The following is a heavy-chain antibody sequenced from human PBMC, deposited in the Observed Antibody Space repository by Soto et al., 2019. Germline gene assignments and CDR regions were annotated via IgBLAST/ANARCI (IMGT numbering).Heavy chain of an antibody. D-gene: IGHD3-10*01. V-gene: IGHV4-39*01. J-gene: IGHJ4*02. CDR2: IYYSGNT. CDR1: GGSISSSSYY. CDR3: ATLWFGESPY. Sequence: QLQLQESGPGLVKPSETLSLTCTVSGGSISSSSYYWGWIRQPPGKGLEWIGSIYYSGNTYYNPSLSSRVTISLYTSKNQFSLKLSSVTAADTAVYYCATLWFGESPYWGQGTLVTVSS.